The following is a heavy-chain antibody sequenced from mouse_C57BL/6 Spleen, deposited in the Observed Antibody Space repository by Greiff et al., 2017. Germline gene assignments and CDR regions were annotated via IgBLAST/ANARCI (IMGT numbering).Heavy chain of an antibody. CDR2: ISNGGGST. J-gene: IGHJ4*01. D-gene: IGHD1-1*01. V-gene: IGHV5-12*01. Sequence: EVKVVESGGGLVQPGGSLKLSCAASGFTFSDYYMYWVRQTPEKRLEWVGYISNGGGSTYYPDTIKGRFTISRDNAKNTLYLQMSRLKSEDTAMYYGASFITTVVATDYAMDYWGQGTSVTVSS. CDR3: ASFITTVVATDYAMDY. CDR1: GFTFSDYY.